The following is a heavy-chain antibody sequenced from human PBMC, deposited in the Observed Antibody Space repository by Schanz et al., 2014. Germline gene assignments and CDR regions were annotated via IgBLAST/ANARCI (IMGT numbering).Heavy chain of an antibody. Sequence: QVQLVESGGGVVQPEGSLRLSCAASGFTFRSYAVHWVRQTPGKGLEWVAVIYSGGSTFYTDSVKGRFTISRDNSKNTLYLQMNSLIAEDTAVYYCAKCIGWYGRCAFDIWGQGTMVTVSS. CDR3: AKCIGWYGRCAFDI. CDR2: IYSGGST. D-gene: IGHD6-19*01. CDR1: GFTFRSYA. V-gene: IGHV3-NL1*01. J-gene: IGHJ3*02.